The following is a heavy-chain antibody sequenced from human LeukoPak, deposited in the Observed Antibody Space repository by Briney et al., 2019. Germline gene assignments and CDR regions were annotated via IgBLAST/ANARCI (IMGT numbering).Heavy chain of an antibody. CDR1: GFTFSDHD. V-gene: IGHV3-72*01. D-gene: IGHD2-15*01. Sequence: GGSLRLSCAASGFTFSDHDMDWVRQAPGKGLEWVGRIRNKVSGYTTEDAASVKGRFTISRDDSKNSLYLQMNSLRDEDTAVYYCVTELHCSGGGCYGYWGQGTLGAVSS. CDR3: VTELHCSGGGCYGY. CDR2: IRNKVSGYTT. J-gene: IGHJ4*02.